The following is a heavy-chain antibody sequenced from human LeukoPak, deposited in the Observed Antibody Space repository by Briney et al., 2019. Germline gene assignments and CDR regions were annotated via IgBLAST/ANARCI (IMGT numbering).Heavy chain of an antibody. V-gene: IGHV4-4*07. J-gene: IGHJ6*03. CDR2: VYTSGIT. CDR1: GGFINNY. CDR3: ARHNGFDRGYYYYMDV. D-gene: IGHD3-9*01. Sequence: SETLSLTCTVSGGFINNYWSWIPQPAGKGLEWIGRVYTSGITNYNPPLKSRITMSVDTSKNQFSLKLTSVTAADTAVYYCARHNGFDRGYYYYMDVWGKGTTVTVSS.